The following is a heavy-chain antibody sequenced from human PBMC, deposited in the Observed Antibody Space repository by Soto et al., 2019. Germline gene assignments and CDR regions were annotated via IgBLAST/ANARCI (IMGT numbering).Heavy chain of an antibody. D-gene: IGHD3-10*01. CDR1: GFTFDDYA. CDR3: AKDIRFGELFSFDY. Sequence: EVQLVESGGGLVQPGRSLRLSCAASGFTFDDYARHWVRQAPGKGLEWVSGISWNSGSIGYADSVKGRFTISRDNAKNSLYLQMNSLRAEDTALYYCAKDIRFGELFSFDYWGQGTLVTVSS. CDR2: ISWNSGSI. J-gene: IGHJ4*02. V-gene: IGHV3-9*01.